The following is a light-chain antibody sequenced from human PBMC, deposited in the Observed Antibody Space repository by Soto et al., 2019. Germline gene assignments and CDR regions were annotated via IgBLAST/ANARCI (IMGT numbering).Light chain of an antibody. CDR2: MGS. CDR1: QSLVHSNGYNY. V-gene: IGKV2-28*01. CDR3: MQTLQTRT. J-gene: IGKJ1*01. Sequence: DIVVTQSPLFLPVTPGEPASISCRSSQSLVHSNGYNYVDWYLQKPGQSPQVLIYMGSNRASGVPDRFSGSGSGTDFTLRISRVEAEDVGVYYCMQTLQTRTFGQGTKVDI.